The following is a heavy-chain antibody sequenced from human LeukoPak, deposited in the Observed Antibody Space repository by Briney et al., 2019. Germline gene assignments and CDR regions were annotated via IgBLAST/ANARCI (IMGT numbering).Heavy chain of an antibody. Sequence: ASVKVSCKASGYTFTGYYMHWVRQAPGQGLEWMGRIYPNSGGTNYAQEFQGRVTMTRDTSISTAYMELSRLRSDDTAVYYCARASYSSGRPFFDYWGQGTLVTVSS. J-gene: IGHJ4*02. CDR2: IYPNSGGT. CDR3: ARASYSSGRPFFDY. V-gene: IGHV1-2*06. D-gene: IGHD6-19*01. CDR1: GYTFTGYY.